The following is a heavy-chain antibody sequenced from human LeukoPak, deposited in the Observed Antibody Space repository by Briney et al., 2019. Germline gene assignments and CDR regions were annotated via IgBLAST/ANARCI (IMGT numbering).Heavy chain of an antibody. V-gene: IGHV3-30*04. Sequence: GGSLRLSCAASGFTFSSYAMHWVRQAPGKGLEWMAVISYDGSNKYYADSVKGRFTISRDNSKNTLYLQMNSLRAEDTAVYYCARDKSSRPYYYYGMDVWGQGTTVTVSS. CDR3: ARDKSSRPYYYYGMDV. D-gene: IGHD6-13*01. CDR1: GFTFSSYA. CDR2: ISYDGSNK. J-gene: IGHJ6*02.